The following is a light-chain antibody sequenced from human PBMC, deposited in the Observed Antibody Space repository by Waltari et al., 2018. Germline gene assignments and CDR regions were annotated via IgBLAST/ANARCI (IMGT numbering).Light chain of an antibody. V-gene: IGLV2-23*02. CDR3: CSYAGLGIYV. Sequence: QSGLTQPASVSGSPGQSITISCSAISRAVGNYNLLSWYQQYPGKAPKLMVYEVTKRTSGVSDRFSGSKSGNTASLTISGLQSEDEADYYCCSYAGLGIYVFGTGTKVTVL. J-gene: IGLJ1*01. CDR2: EVT. CDR1: SRAVGNYNL.